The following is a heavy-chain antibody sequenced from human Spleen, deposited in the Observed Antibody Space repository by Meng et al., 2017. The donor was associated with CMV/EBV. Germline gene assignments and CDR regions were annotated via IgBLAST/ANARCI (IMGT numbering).Heavy chain of an antibody. D-gene: IGHD3-16*02. Sequence: TCTVSGGSISGSNWWSWVRQPPGKGLEWIGEMYYTGSTYYNPSLKSRVTISVDTSKNQFSLKLSSVTAADTAVYYCATNAILGLVNYWGQGTLVTVSS. CDR3: ATNAILGLVNY. CDR2: MYYTGST. V-gene: IGHV4-4*02. J-gene: IGHJ4*02. CDR1: GGSISGSNW.